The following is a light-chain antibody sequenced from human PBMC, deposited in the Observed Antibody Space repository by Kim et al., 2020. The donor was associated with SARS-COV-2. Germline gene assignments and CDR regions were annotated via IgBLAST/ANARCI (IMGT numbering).Light chain of an antibody. CDR2: YDS. J-gene: IGLJ3*02. Sequence: PGKTASITCGGNNIVSKSVHWYQQKPGQAPVLVIYYDSDRPSGIPERFSGSNSGNTATLTISRVEAGDEADYYCQVWDSSSDHRVFGGGTQLTVL. CDR1: NIVSKS. CDR3: QVWDSSSDHRV. V-gene: IGLV3-21*04.